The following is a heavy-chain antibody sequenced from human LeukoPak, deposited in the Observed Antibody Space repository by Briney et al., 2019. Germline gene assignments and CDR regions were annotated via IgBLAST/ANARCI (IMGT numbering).Heavy chain of an antibody. CDR1: GFTFSSYA. CDR3: ARRVVVPAAPYYFDY. CDR2: VSGSGGST. D-gene: IGHD2-2*01. V-gene: IGHV3-23*01. J-gene: IGHJ4*02. Sequence: GGSLRLSCAASGFTFSSYAMSWVRQAPGKGLEWVSAVSGSGGSTYYADSVKGRFTIPRDNAKNTLYLQMNSLRAEDTAVYYCARRVVVPAAPYYFDYWGQGTLVTVSS.